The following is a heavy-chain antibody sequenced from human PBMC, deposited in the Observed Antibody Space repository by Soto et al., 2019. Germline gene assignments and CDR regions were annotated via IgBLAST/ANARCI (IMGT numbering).Heavy chain of an antibody. J-gene: IGHJ4*02. V-gene: IGHV4-31*03. D-gene: IGHD2-15*01. Sequence: PSETLSLTCTVSGGSIGSGGYFWNWIRQHPGKGMEWIGYIHYSGSTYYSPSLKSRVTISRDTAKNQFSLRLSSVTAADTAVFFCARGTGSGMYDFDYWGQGTQVTVSS. CDR1: GGSIGSGGYF. CDR2: IHYSGST. CDR3: ARGTGSGMYDFDY.